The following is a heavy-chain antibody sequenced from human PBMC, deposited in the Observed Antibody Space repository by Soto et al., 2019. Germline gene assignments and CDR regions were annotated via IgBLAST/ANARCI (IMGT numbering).Heavy chain of an antibody. J-gene: IGHJ5*02. CDR1: GFTFSNEW. Sequence: GSLRLSCAGSGFTFSNEWMNWVRQPPGKGLQWVAIINPDGSEKYYGDSVKGRFTISRDNAKNSMFLEMNSLRPEDTAVYYCARHIDLWGQGTLVTVSS. CDR2: INPDGSEK. D-gene: IGHD2-21*01. CDR3: ARHIDL. V-gene: IGHV3-7*04.